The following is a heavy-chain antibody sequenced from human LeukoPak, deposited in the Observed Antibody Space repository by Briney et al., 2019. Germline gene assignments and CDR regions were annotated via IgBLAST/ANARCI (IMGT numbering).Heavy chain of an antibody. J-gene: IGHJ6*02. CDR1: GYTFTGYY. CDR3: ARVWGSGSYYYYYGMDV. Sequence: SSVQVSCKTSGYTFTGYYIHWVRQAPGQGLEWMGGIIPIFGTANYAQKFQGRVTVTADESTSTAYMELSSLRSEDTAVYYCARVWGSGSYYYYYGMDVWGQGGTVAVSS. CDR2: IIPIFGTA. V-gene: IGHV1-69*13. D-gene: IGHD3-10*01.